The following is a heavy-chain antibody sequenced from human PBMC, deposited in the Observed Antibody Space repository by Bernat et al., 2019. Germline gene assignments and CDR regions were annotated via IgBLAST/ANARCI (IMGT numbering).Heavy chain of an antibody. CDR3: ARRIAGTARQNAFDI. J-gene: IGHJ3*02. D-gene: IGHD1-20*01. CDR1: GGPISSSSYY. CDR2: IYYSGTT. V-gene: IGHV4-39*01. Sequence: QLQLQESGPGLVKPSETLSLTCTVSGGPISSSSYYWGWIRQPPGKGLEWIGTIYYSGTTYYNPSLKSRVTISVDTSKNQFSLKLSSVTAADTAVYYCARRIAGTARQNAFDIWGQGTMVTVSS.